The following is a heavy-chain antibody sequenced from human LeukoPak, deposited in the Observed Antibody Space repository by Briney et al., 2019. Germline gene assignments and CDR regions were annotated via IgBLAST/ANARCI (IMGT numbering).Heavy chain of an antibody. V-gene: IGHV1-69*04. Sequence: SVKVSCKASGGIFSSYAISWVRQAPGQGLEWMGRIIPILGIANYAQKFQGRVTITADKSTSTAYMDLSSLRSEDTAVYYCARTGGTTSYYYDGSGYPAHFDYWGQGTLVTVSS. J-gene: IGHJ4*02. D-gene: IGHD3-22*01. CDR1: GGIFSSYA. CDR2: IIPILGIA. CDR3: ARTGGTTSYYYDGSGYPAHFDY.